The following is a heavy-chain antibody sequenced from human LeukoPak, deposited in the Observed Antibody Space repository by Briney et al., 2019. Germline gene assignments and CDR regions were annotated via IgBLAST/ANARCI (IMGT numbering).Heavy chain of an antibody. V-gene: IGHV3-9*01. CDR2: ISWNSGSI. CDR3: AKDIRYCSGGSCYEGLDY. Sequence: GGSLRLSCAASGFTFDDYAMHWVRQAPGKGLEWVSGISWNSGSIGYADSVKGRFTISRDNAKNSLYLQMNSLRAEDTALYYCAKDIRYCSGGSCYEGLDYWGQGTLVTVSS. D-gene: IGHD2-15*01. CDR1: GFTFDDYA. J-gene: IGHJ4*02.